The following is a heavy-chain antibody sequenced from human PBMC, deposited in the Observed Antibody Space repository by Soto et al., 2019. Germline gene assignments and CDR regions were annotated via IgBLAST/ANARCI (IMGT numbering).Heavy chain of an antibody. CDR2: INHSGST. Sequence: PSETLSLTCAVYGGYISGYYWSWIRQHQGKGLEWIGEINHSGSTNYNPSLKSRVTISVDTSKNQFSLKLSSVTAADTAVYYCARVRITMVRGVGYYSYGMDVWGQGTTVTVSS. CDR1: GGYISGYY. D-gene: IGHD3-10*01. CDR3: ARVRITMVRGVGYYSYGMDV. J-gene: IGHJ6*02. V-gene: IGHV4-34*01.